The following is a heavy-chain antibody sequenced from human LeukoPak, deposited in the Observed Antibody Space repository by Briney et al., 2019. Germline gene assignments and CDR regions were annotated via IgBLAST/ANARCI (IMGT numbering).Heavy chain of an antibody. Sequence: GGSLRLSCAASGFTFSGYEMNWVRQAPGKGLEWVANINQDGSEKYFVDSVKGRFTISRDNAKNSLYLQMNSLRAEDTALYYCARDITPPGLFWDSWGQGNLVTVSS. CDR2: INQDGSEK. J-gene: IGHJ4*02. CDR1: GFTFSGYE. CDR3: ARDITPPGLFWDS. V-gene: IGHV3-7*05. D-gene: IGHD6-13*01.